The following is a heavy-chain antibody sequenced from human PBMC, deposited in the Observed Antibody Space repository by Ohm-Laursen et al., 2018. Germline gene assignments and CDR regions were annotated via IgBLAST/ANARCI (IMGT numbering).Heavy chain of an antibody. CDR2: INPSGGGT. CDR1: GYTFTSSY. D-gene: IGHD3-3*01. V-gene: IGHV1-46*01. CDR3: ARDDDFWSGYYAH. Sequence: ASVKVSCKASGYTFTSSYMHWVRQAPGQGLEWMGIINPSGGGTNYAQKFQGRVTMTRDTSTSTVYMELSRLRSDDTAVYYCARDDDFWSGYYAHWGQGTLVTVSS. J-gene: IGHJ4*02.